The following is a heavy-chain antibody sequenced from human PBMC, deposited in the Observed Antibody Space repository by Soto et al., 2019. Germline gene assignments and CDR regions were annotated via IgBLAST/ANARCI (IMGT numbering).Heavy chain of an antibody. D-gene: IGHD3-3*01. J-gene: IGHJ5*01. Sequence: SETRSLTCAVYGGSFSGYYWSWIRQSPGKGLEYIGEVDHSGSANYNPSLKSRVTILIDTSKNQFSLKLHSVTAADTAVYYCARAVFRKTTTFYWFDPWGQATLVT. CDR1: GGSFSGYY. CDR2: VDHSGSA. CDR3: ARAVFRKTTTFYWFDP. V-gene: IGHV4-34*01.